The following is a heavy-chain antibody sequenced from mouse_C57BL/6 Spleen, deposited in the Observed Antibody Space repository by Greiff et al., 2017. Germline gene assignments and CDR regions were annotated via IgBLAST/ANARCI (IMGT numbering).Heavy chain of an antibody. CDR2: ISSGGSYT. J-gene: IGHJ4*01. V-gene: IGHV5-6*01. D-gene: IGHD1-1*01. Sequence: EVQLVESGGDLVKPGGSLKLSCAASGFTFSSYGMSWVRQTPDKRLEWVATISSGGSYTYYPDSVKGRYTISRDNARNTLYLHMSRLMSEDKTMYYCARDYGSCYGKHYCAMDDWGQGTSVTVSS. CDR1: GFTFSSYG. CDR3: ARDYGSCYGKHYCAMDD.